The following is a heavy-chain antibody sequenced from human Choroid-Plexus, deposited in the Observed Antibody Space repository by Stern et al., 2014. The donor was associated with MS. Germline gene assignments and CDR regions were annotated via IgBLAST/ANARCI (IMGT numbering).Heavy chain of an antibody. CDR1: GFTFGSCA. J-gene: IGHJ5*02. CDR2: VSYDGSNK. CDR3: AKDRQYLTYFFDH. V-gene: IGHV3-30*18. Sequence: VQLVESGGGVVQPGRPLRLSCVASGFTFGSCAMHWVCQAPGKGLEWVAGVSYDGSNKYYADSVKGRFNISRDNSQNTLYMQMSSLRPEDTAVYYCAKDRQYLTYFFDHWGQGSLVTVSS. D-gene: IGHD2/OR15-2a*01.